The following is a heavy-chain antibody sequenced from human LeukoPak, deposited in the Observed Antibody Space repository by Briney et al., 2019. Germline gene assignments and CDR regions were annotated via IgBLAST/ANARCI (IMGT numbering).Heavy chain of an antibody. CDR1: GFSFSRYL. CDR2: INSDGTTT. CDR3: ARGRYCSGGTCYFDY. Sequence: GGSLGLSCAASGFSFSRYLMHWVRQAPGKGLVWVSRINSDGTTTTYADSVKGRFTVSRDNAKNTLYLQMNSLRAEDTAVYYCARGRYCSGGTCYFDYWGQGALVTVSS. J-gene: IGHJ4*02. D-gene: IGHD2-15*01. V-gene: IGHV3-74*01.